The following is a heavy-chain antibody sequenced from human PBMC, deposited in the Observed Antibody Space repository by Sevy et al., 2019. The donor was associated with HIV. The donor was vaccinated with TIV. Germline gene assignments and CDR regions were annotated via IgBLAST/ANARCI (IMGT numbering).Heavy chain of an antibody. D-gene: IGHD6-19*01. CDR2: ISGSGGST. V-gene: IGHV3-23*01. J-gene: IGHJ4*02. Sequence: GESLKISCAASGFTFSSYAMSWVRQAPGKGLEWVSAISGSGGSTYYADSVKGRFTISRDNSKNTLYLQMNSLRAEDTAVYYCAKDKESAVAGTGFDYWGQGILVTVSS. CDR1: GFTFSSYA. CDR3: AKDKESAVAGTGFDY.